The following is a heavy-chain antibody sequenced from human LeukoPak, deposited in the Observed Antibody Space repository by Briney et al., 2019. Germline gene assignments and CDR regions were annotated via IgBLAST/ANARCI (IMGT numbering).Heavy chain of an antibody. J-gene: IGHJ6*02. D-gene: IGHD4-11*01. CDR1: GYTSTSHY. CDR2: INPTGGSV. Sequence: GASVKVSCKASGYTSTSHYMHWVRQAPGQGLEWMGIINPTGGSVSYAQKFQGRVAMTRDTSTSTVYMDLSGLRSEDTAVYYCARDHQTTVTPYYYYGMDVWGQGTTVTVSS. CDR3: ARDHQTTVTPYYYYGMDV. V-gene: IGHV1-46*01.